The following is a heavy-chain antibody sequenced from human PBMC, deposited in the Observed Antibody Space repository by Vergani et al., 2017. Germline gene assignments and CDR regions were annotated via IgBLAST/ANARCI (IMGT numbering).Heavy chain of an antibody. CDR1: GGTFSSYT. Sequence: QVQLVQSGAEVKKPGSSVKVSCKASGGTFSSYTISWVRQAPGQGLEWMGRIIPILGIANYAQKFQGRVTITADKSTSTAYMELSSLRSEDTAVYYCASSIAARPDNFDYWGQGTLVTVSS. CDR3: ASSIAARPDNFDY. V-gene: IGHV1-69*02. CDR2: IIPILGIA. D-gene: IGHD6-6*01. J-gene: IGHJ4*02.